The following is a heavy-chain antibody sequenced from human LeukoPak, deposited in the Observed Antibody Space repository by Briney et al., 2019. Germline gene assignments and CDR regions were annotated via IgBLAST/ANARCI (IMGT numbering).Heavy chain of an antibody. CDR3: ARGGCGDYHGATPIDY. J-gene: IGHJ4*02. CDR1: GFTVSSNY. V-gene: IGHV3-53*04. CDR2: IYSGGST. D-gene: IGHD4-17*01. Sequence: GGSLRLSCAASGFTVSSNYMSWVRQAPGKGLEWVSVIYSGGSTYYADSVKGRFTISRHNSKNTLYLQMNSLRAEDTAVHYCARGGCGDYHGATPIDYWGQGTLVTVSS.